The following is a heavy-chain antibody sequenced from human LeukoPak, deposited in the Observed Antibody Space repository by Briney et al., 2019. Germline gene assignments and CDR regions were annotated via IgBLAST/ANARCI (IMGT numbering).Heavy chain of an antibody. CDR1: GYTFTSYY. CDR3: ARDYYDSSGSEDFDY. J-gene: IGHJ4*02. CDR2: INPNSGGT. Sequence: GASVKVSCKASGYTFTSYYMHWVRQAPGQGLEWMGRINPNSGGTNYAQKFQGRVTMTRDTSISTAYMELSRLRSDDTAVYYCARDYYDSSGSEDFDYWGQGTLVTVSS. D-gene: IGHD3-22*01. V-gene: IGHV1-2*06.